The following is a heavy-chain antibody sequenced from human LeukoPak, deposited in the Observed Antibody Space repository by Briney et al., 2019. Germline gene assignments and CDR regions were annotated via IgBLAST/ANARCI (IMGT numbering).Heavy chain of an antibody. Sequence: MSFDVTNKYYADSVRGRFTISRDNSKNTLYLQMNSLRAEDTAVYSCARGYCTSSSCYNDYWGQGTLVTVSS. D-gene: IGHD2-2*02. V-gene: IGHV3-30*01. J-gene: IGHJ4*02. CDR2: MSFDVTNK. CDR3: ARGYCTSSSCYNDY.